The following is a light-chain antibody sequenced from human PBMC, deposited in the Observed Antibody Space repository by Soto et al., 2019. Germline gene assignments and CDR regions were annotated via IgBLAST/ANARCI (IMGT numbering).Light chain of an antibody. J-gene: IGLJ2*01. V-gene: IGLV2-23*01. Sequence: QSALTQPVSVSGSPGQSIAISCTGTSSDVGSYNLVSWYQQHPGKAPKLMIYEDTKRPSGVSNRFSGSKSGDTASLTISGLQAEDEADYYCCSYAGTSTGVFGGGTKLTVL. CDR2: EDT. CDR1: SSDVGSYNL. CDR3: CSYAGTSTGV.